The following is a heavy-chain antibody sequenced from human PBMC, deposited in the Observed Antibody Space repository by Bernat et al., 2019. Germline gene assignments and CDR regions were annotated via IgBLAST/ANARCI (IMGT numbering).Heavy chain of an antibody. CDR1: GFTLSNYA. J-gene: IGHJ4*02. V-gene: IGHV3-23*04. Sequence: EVQLVESGGGLVQPGGSLRLSCAASGFTLSNYAMSWGRQAPGKGLEWMPAISGSGVNSYYADSVTGRFSVSRANSTNTLYLQMIGLSAEATAVYYCAKDVSSSGWYGNFDYWGQGILITVSS. CDR2: ISGSGVNS. CDR3: AKDVSSSGWYGNFDY. D-gene: IGHD6-19*01.